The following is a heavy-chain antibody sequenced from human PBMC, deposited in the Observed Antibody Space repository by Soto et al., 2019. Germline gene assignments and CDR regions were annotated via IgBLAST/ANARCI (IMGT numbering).Heavy chain of an antibody. CDR1: GFTFSSYA. CDR2: ISYDGSKK. D-gene: IGHD3-10*01. Sequence: QVQLVESGGGVVQPGRSLRLSCAASGFTFSSYAMHWVRQAPGKGLEWVAVISYDGSKKYYADSVKSRFTISRDNSKNTRYLQMYSLRAEDTAVDYWARDRAGFGGYYFDFGGQGTLVTVSS. J-gene: IGHJ4*02. CDR3: ARDRAGFGGYYFDF. V-gene: IGHV3-30-3*01.